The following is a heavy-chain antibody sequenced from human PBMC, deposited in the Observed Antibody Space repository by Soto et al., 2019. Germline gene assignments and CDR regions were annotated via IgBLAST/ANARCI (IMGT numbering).Heavy chain of an antibody. D-gene: IGHD4-4*01. CDR3: TRDSYSSYYYYYYMDV. CDR1: GFTFGDYA. J-gene: IGHJ6*03. CDR2: IRSKAYGGTT. V-gene: IGHV3-49*03. Sequence: GGSLRLSCTASGFTFGDYAMSWFRQAPGKGLEWVGFIRSKAYGGTTEYAASVKGRFTISRDDSKSIAYLQMNSLKTEDTAVYYCTRDSYSSYYYYYYMDVWGKGTTVTVSS.